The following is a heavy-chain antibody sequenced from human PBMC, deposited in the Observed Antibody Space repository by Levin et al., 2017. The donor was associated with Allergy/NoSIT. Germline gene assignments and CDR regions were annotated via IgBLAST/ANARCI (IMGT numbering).Heavy chain of an antibody. Sequence: SETLSLTCAVYGGSFNGYFWSWLRQPPGKGLEWIGEINHSGSTNYNPSFKSRVTLSVDPSQNHLSLRLTSVTAADTAVFYCARGRVAAFDYWGQGTLVSVSS. D-gene: IGHD2-15*01. V-gene: IGHV4-34*01. CDR2: INHSGST. CDR3: ARGRVAAFDY. J-gene: IGHJ4*02. CDR1: GGSFNGYF.